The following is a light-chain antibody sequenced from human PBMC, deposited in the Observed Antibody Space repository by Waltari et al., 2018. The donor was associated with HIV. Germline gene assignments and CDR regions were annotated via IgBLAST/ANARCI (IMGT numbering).Light chain of an antibody. V-gene: IGLV1-40*01. CDR2: GNS. CDR1: SSNIGAPYD. J-gene: IGLJ2*01. Sequence: QSVLTQPPSVSGAPGQRVTISCTGGSSNIGAPYDVHWYQQFPGTAPKLLIYGNSNRPSGVPDRFSGSKSGTSASLAITGLQAEDEADYYCQSYDSSLSVVFGGGTKLTVL. CDR3: QSYDSSLSVV.